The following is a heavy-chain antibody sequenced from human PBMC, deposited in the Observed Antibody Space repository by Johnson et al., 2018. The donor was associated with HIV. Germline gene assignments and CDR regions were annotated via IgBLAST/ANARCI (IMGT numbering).Heavy chain of an antibody. CDR1: GFTFSSYA. CDR3: ARDRVITFGGVIGRGAFDI. Sequence: QVLLVESGGGVVQPGRSLRLSCAASGFTFSSYAMHWVRQAPGKGLDWVAVISYDGSNKYYADSVKGRFTISRDNSKKTLYLQMNSLRAEDTAVYYCARDRVITFGGVIGRGAFDIWGQGTMVTVSS. J-gene: IGHJ3*02. V-gene: IGHV3-30-3*01. CDR2: ISYDGSNK. D-gene: IGHD3-16*02.